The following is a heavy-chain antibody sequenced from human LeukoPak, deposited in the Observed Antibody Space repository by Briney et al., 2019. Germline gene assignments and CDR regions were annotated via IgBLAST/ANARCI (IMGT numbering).Heavy chain of an antibody. D-gene: IGHD5-24*01. J-gene: IGHJ4*02. CDR2: INPNSGGT. Sequence: ASVKVSCKASGYTFTGYYMHWVRQAPGQGLEWMGWINPNSGGTNYAQKFQGRVTMTRDTSISTAYMERSRLRSDDAAVYHCARGGGGWLQLVEYYFDYWGQGTLVTVSS. CDR1: GYTFTGYY. V-gene: IGHV1-2*02. CDR3: ARGGGGWLQLVEYYFDY.